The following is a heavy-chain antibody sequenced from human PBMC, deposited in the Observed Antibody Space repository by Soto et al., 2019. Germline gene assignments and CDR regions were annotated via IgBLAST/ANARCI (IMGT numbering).Heavy chain of an antibody. D-gene: IGHD2-2*02. CDR1: GFTFRNYG. V-gene: IGHV3-30*18. CDR3: AKDQSKLLYGSDYYYGMDV. Sequence: PGCSLRPSFAASGFTFRNYGMRWVRQAPGKGLEWVALISYDRSNTYYADSVQGRFTISRDNSKNTLYLQMNSLRAEDTAVYYCAKDQSKLLYGSDYYYGMDVWGPGT. CDR2: ISYDRSNT. J-gene: IGHJ6*02.